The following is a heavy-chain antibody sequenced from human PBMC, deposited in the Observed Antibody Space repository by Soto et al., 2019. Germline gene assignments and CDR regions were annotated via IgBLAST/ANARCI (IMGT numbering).Heavy chain of an antibody. Sequence: SQRLCWAASGVKFSSSNMNWVRQTPGKGLEWLSYISSSSSTIYYADSVKGRFTISRDNAKNSLYLQMSSLRDEDTAVYYCATRSVSGWLEYWGQG. CDR1: GVKFSSSN. CDR3: ATRSVSGWLEY. V-gene: IGHV3-48*02. D-gene: IGHD6-19*01. J-gene: IGHJ4*02. CDR2: ISSSSSTI.